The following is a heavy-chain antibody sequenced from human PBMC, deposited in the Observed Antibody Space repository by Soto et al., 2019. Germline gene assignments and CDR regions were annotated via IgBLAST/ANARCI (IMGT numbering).Heavy chain of an antibody. CDR1: GFTFSSYG. V-gene: IGHV3-30*18. CDR2: ISYDGSNK. D-gene: IGHD3-22*01. J-gene: IGHJ6*02. Sequence: GGSLRLSCAASGFTFSSYGMHWVRQAPGKGLEWVAIISYDGSNKYYADSVKGRFTISRDNSKNTLYLQMNSLRAEDTAVYYCAKEISNYYDSSGPTLYGMDVWGQGTTVTVSS. CDR3: AKEISNYYDSSGPTLYGMDV.